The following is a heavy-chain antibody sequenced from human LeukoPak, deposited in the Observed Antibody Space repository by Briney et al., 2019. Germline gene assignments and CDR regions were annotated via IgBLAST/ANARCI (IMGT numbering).Heavy chain of an antibody. CDR2: ISGSGGST. CDR3: AKVYVWNEYYFDY. V-gene: IGHV3-23*01. J-gene: IGHJ4*02. CDR1: GDSISYFY. Sequence: ETLSLTCSVSGDSISYFYWSWIRQAAGKGLEWVSAISGSGGSTYYADSVKGRFTISRDNSKNTLYLQMNSLRAEDTAVYYCAKVYVWNEYYFDYWGQGTLVTVSS. D-gene: IGHD1-1*01.